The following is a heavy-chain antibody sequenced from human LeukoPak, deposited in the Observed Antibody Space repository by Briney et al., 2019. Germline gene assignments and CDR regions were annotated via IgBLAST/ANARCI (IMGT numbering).Heavy chain of an antibody. CDR2: IIPILGIA. D-gene: IGHD3-22*01. Sequence: GASVKVSCKASGYTFTGYYMHWVRQAPGQGLEWMGRIIPILGIANYAQKFQGRVTITADKSTSTAYMELSSLRSEDTAVYYCARGARGYYDSSGYGQFDYWGQGTLVTVSS. CDR1: GYTFTGYY. V-gene: IGHV1-69*04. J-gene: IGHJ4*02. CDR3: ARGARGYYDSSGYGQFDY.